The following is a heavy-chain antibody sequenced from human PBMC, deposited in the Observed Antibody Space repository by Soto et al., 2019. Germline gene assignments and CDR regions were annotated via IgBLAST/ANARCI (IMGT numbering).Heavy chain of an antibody. V-gene: IGHV3-74*01. CDR3: ARPRYDGSRTPFDH. J-gene: IGHJ4*02. CDR1: GFTFSSYW. Sequence: EVQLVESGGGLVQPGGSLRVSCAASGFTFSSYWMHWVRQVPGKGLVWVSRISGDGSSTSYADAVRGRFTISRDNAKNTLYLQMNSLRAADTALYYCARPRYDGSRTPFDHWGQGALVTVSA. CDR2: ISGDGSST. D-gene: IGHD3-22*01.